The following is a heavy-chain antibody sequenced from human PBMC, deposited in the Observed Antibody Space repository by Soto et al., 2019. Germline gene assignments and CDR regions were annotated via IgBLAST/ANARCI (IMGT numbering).Heavy chain of an antibody. Sequence: SETLSLTCAVYGGSFSGYYWSWIRQPPGKGLEWIGEINHSGSTNYNPSLKSRVTISVDTSKNQFSLKLSSVTAADTAVYYCARGRHSSPWFHNYHTLDYWGQGTLVTVSS. D-gene: IGHD6-19*01. CDR1: GGSFSGYY. CDR3: ARGRHSSPWFHNYHTLDY. J-gene: IGHJ4*02. CDR2: INHSGST. V-gene: IGHV4-34*01.